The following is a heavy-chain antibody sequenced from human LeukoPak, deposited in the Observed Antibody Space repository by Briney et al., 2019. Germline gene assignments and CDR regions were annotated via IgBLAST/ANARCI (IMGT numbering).Heavy chain of an antibody. CDR1: GGSFSGYY. CDR2: INHSGST. Sequence: PSETLSLTCAVYGGSFSGYYWSWIRQPPGKGLEWIGEINHSGSTNYNPSLKSRVTISVDTSKNQFSLKLSSVTAADTAVYYCARGSQWLRFARERGSWFDPWGQGTLVTVSS. V-gene: IGHV4-34*01. J-gene: IGHJ5*02. D-gene: IGHD5-12*01. CDR3: ARGSQWLRFARERGSWFDP.